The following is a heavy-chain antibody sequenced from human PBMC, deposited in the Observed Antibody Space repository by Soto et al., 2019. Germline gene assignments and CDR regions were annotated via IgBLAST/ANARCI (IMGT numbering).Heavy chain of an antibody. Sequence: GGSLRLSCAASGFTFSSYAMSWVRQAPGKGLEWVSAISGSGGSTYYADSVKGRFTISRDNSKNTLYLQMNSLRAEDTAVYYCAKDLVRGVISSEGSFDYWGQGTLVTVSS. J-gene: IGHJ4*02. CDR3: AKDLVRGVISSEGSFDY. CDR2: ISGSGGST. D-gene: IGHD3-10*01. CDR1: GFTFSSYA. V-gene: IGHV3-23*01.